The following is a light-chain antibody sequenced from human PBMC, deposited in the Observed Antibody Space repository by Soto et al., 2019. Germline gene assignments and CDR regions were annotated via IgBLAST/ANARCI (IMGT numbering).Light chain of an antibody. CDR2: GAS. CDR1: QNVGNN. CDR3: QQYNSWVT. Sequence: EIVMTQSPDTLCVSPWESATLSCRASQNVGNNLAWYQQHPGQSPRLLLYGASTRASGIPPRFRGSGSGTDFTLNIKYLRSEDTGVYYCQQYNSWVTFGGGTRVEI. V-gene: IGKV3D-15*01. J-gene: IGKJ4*01.